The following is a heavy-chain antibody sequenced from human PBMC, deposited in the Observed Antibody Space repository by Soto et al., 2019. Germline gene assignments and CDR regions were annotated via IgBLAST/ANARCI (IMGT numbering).Heavy chain of an antibody. CDR1: GFTFSSYG. CDR3: AKDRNIVATINPAYYYYYGMDV. V-gene: IGHV3-30*18. Sequence: GGSLRLSCAASGFTFSSYGMHWVRQAPGKGLEWVAVISYDGSNKYYADSVKGRFTISRDNSKNTLYLQMNSRRAEDTAVYYCAKDRNIVATINPAYYYYYGMDVWGQGTTVTVSS. J-gene: IGHJ6*02. CDR2: ISYDGSNK. D-gene: IGHD5-12*01.